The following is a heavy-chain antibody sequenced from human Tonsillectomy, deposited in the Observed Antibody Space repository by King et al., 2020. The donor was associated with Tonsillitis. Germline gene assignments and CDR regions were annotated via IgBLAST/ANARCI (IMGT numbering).Heavy chain of an antibody. CDR2: MFHTGIT. D-gene: IGHD3-10*01. CDR3: ARGNGFGSARRSFDY. Sequence: QLQESGPGLVKPSETLSPTCTVSGITINRFFWGWIRQSPGKGLEWIGDMFHTGITNYNPSLKSRVTISLDTSKNQFSLKLSSVTAAGTAVYCCARGNGFGSARRSFDYWGQGTLVTVSS. J-gene: IGHJ4*02. CDR1: GITINRFF. V-gene: IGHV4-59*01.